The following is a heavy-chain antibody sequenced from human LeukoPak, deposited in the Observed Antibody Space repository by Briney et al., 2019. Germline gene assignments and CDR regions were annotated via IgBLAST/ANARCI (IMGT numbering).Heavy chain of an antibody. Sequence: SGGSLRLSCAASGFTFSSYSMNWVRQAPGKGLEWVSSISSSSSYIYYADSVKGRFTISRDNAKNSLYLQMNSLRAEDTAMYYCARALKIDQYSSGWPNAFDIWGQGTMVTVSS. J-gene: IGHJ3*02. CDR3: ARALKIDQYSSGWPNAFDI. CDR2: ISSSSSYI. D-gene: IGHD6-19*01. V-gene: IGHV3-21*01. CDR1: GFTFSSYS.